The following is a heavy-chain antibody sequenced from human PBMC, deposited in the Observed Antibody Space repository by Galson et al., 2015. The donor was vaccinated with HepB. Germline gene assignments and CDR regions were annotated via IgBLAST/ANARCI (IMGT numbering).Heavy chain of an antibody. CDR3: AKDVRDHLGVSDYIWVNYQLSGAFDV. CDR2: ISGSGDST. J-gene: IGHJ3*01. CDR1: GFTFNNYA. V-gene: IGHV3-23*01. Sequence: SLRLSCAASGFTFNNYAMSWVRQAPGKGLEWVSTISGSGDSTYSADSDKGRFTISRDNSEKTLYLQMDSLRGEDTAVYYCAKDVRDHLGVSDYIWVNYQLSGAFDVWGQGTMVTVSS. D-gene: IGHD3-16*02.